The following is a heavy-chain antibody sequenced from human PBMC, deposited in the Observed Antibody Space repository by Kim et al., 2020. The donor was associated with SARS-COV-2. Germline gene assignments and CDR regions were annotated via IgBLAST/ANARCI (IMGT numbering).Heavy chain of an antibody. V-gene: IGHV3-30*01. D-gene: IGHD6-19*01. Sequence: YADSVKGPFTISRDNSKNTLYLQMNSLRAEDTAVYYCARAYSSGFIPPDYWGQGTLVTVSS. J-gene: IGHJ4*02. CDR3: ARAYSSGFIPPDY.